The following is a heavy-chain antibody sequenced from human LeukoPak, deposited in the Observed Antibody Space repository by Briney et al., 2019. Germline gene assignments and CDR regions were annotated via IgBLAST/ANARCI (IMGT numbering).Heavy chain of an antibody. J-gene: IGHJ4*02. V-gene: IGHV4-4*07. CDR3: AYSSGWHFFDH. D-gene: IGHD6-19*01. Sequence: SETLSLTCTVSGGSIGSYYWSWIRQPAGKGLEWIGRMYTSGTTNYNPSLKSRVSMSLDTSKNRFSLTVNSVTAADTAVYYCAYSSGWHFFDHWGRGTLVTVSS. CDR1: GGSIGSYY. CDR2: MYTSGTT.